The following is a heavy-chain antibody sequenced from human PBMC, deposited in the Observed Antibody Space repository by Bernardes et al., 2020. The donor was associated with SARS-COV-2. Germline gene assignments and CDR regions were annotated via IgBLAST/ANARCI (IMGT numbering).Heavy chain of an antibody. CDR2: INPNSGDT. Sequence: ASVKVSCKASGDTLTGYYMHWVRQAPGQGLEWMGWINPNSGDTKYAQKFQGWVTMTRDTSINTAYMEVTRLRSDDTAIYYCARDRGVYRSYRSGNYLIRDGMDVWGQGTTVTVS. D-gene: IGHD3-10*01. V-gene: IGHV1-2*04. J-gene: IGHJ6*02. CDR3: ARDRGVYRSYRSGNYLIRDGMDV. CDR1: GDTLTGYY.